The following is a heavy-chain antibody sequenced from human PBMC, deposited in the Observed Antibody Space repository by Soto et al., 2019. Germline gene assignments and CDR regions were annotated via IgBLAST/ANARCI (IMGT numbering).Heavy chain of an antibody. J-gene: IGHJ6*02. Sequence: SETLSLTCTVSGGSISSSSYYWGWIRQPPGKGLEWIGSIYYSGSTYYNPSLKSRVTISVDTSKNQFSLKLSSVTAADTAVYYCATLPYYDFWSGYYNGDYYYYGMDVWGQGTTVTVS. CDR2: IYYSGST. D-gene: IGHD3-3*01. CDR1: GGSISSSSYY. CDR3: ATLPYYDFWSGYYNGDYYYYGMDV. V-gene: IGHV4-39*01.